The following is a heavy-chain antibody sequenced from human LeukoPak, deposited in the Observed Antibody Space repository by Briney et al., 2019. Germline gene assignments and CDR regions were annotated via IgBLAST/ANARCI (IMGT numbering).Heavy chain of an antibody. CDR2: IYYSGST. CDR1: GGSISTYY. CDR3: ARVGGTNYYYYGMDV. D-gene: IGHD1-26*01. V-gene: IGHV4-59*01. J-gene: IGHJ6*02. Sequence: SETLSLTCTVSGGSISTYYWSWIRQPPGKGLEWIGYIYYSGSTNYNPSLKSRVTISVDTSKNQFSLKLSSVTAADTAVYYCARVGGTNYYYYGMDVWGQGTTVTVSS.